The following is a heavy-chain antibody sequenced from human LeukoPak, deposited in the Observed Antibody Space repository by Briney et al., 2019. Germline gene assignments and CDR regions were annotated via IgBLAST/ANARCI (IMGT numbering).Heavy chain of an antibody. CDR3: AREVSGDKGYNWFDP. J-gene: IGHJ5*02. CDR2: IWYDGSNK. CDR1: GFTFSSYG. Sequence: PGGSLRLSCAASGFTFSSYGMHWVRQAPGKGLEWVAVIWYDGSNKYYADSVKGRFTISRDNSKNTLYLQMNSLRAEDTAVYYCAREVSGDKGYNWFDPWGQGTLVTVSS. D-gene: IGHD4-17*01. V-gene: IGHV3-33*01.